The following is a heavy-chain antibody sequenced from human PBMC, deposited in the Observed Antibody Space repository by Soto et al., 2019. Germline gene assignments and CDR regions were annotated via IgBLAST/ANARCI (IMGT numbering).Heavy chain of an antibody. CDR1: GFTFSNAW. D-gene: IGHD2-2*01. CDR2: IKSKTDGGTT. V-gene: IGHV3-15*01. J-gene: IGHJ4*02. CDR3: TTDAEDIVVVPAGQYYFDY. Sequence: GGSLRLSCAASGFTFSNAWMSWVRQAPGKGLEWVGRIKSKTDGGTTDYAAPVKGRFTISRDDSKNTLYLQMNSLKTEDTAVYYYTTDAEDIVVVPAGQYYFDYWGQGTLVTVSS.